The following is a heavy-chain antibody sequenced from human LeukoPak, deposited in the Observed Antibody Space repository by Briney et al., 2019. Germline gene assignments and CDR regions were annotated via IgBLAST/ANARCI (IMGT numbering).Heavy chain of an antibody. CDR1: GFTFSSYA. CDR3: AKAPTGYSSGWCDY. D-gene: IGHD6-19*01. J-gene: IGHJ4*02. Sequence: PGGSLRLSYAASGFTFSSYAMSWVRQAPGKGLEWVSAISGSGGSTYYADSVKGRFTISRDNSKNTLYLQMNSLRAEDTAVYYCAKAPTGYSSGWCDYWGQGTLVTVSS. CDR2: ISGSGGST. V-gene: IGHV3-23*01.